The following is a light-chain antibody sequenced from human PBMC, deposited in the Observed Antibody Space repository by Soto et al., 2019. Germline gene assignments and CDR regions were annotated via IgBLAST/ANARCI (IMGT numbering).Light chain of an antibody. CDR1: QSVSSSY. CDR3: QQYGSSPPFT. CDR2: GAS. J-gene: IGKJ1*01. Sequence: EIVLTQSPGTLSLSPGERATLSCRASQSVSSSYLAWYQQKPGQAPRLLIYGASSRATGIPDRFDGSGSGTDFTLTISRLEPEDFAVYYCQQYGSSPPFTFGQGTKVDIK. V-gene: IGKV3-20*01.